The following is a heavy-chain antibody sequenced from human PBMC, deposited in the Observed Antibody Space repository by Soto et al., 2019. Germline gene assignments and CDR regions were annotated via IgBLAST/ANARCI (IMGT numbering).Heavy chain of an antibody. CDR2: IYYSGST. V-gene: IGHV4-39*01. D-gene: IGHD3-10*01. CDR3: AKLHSSGSYYNDY. J-gene: IGHJ4*02. CDR1: GGSISSSSYY. Sequence: PSETLSLTCTVSGGSISSSSYYWGWIRQPPGKGLEWIGSIYYSGSTYYNPSLKSRVTISVDTSKNQFSLKLSSVTAADTAVYYCAKLHSSGSYYNDYWGQGTLVTSPQ.